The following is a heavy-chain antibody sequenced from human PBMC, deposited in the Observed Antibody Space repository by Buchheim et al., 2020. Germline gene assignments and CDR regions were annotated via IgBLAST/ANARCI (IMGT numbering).Heavy chain of an antibody. CDR2: ISGGGDYT. CDR3: TKKLLSGSYPFDN. D-gene: IGHD3-22*01. V-gene: IGHV3-23*01. Sequence: EVQLLESGGGLVQPGGSLRLSCAASGLTFSSSAMNWVRQAPGKGLEWVSSISGGGDYTYYADSVMGRFTISRANSESTLVLQMNSLRAEDTAVYYCTKKLLSGSYPFDNWGQGTL. J-gene: IGHJ4*02. CDR1: GLTFSSSA.